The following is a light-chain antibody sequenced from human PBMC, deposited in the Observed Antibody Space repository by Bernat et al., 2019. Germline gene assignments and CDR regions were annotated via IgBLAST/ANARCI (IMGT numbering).Light chain of an antibody. Sequence: DIQLTQSPSSLSASVGDRVTITCRSSQPIDTYLAWYQQRPGKVPKIMVSSASDLRPGVPSRFSAHGSETDFTLTINSLEPEDFATYFCQQSYTEVVTFGQGTRL. CDR3: QQSYTEVVT. V-gene: IGKV1-39*01. J-gene: IGKJ5*01. CDR2: SAS. CDR1: QPIDTY.